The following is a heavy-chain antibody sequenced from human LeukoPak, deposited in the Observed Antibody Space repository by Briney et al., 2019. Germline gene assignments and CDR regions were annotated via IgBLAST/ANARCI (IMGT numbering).Heavy chain of an antibody. CDR1: GFTFSSYA. D-gene: IGHD3-3*01. Sequence: PGGSLRLSCAASGFTFSSYAMSWVRQAPGKGLEWVSAISGSGGSIYYADSVKGRFTISRDNSKNTLYLQMNSLRAEDTAVYYCAKGNYDFWSGYLYWGQGTLVTVSS. V-gene: IGHV3-23*01. J-gene: IGHJ4*02. CDR2: ISGSGGSI. CDR3: AKGNYDFWSGYLY.